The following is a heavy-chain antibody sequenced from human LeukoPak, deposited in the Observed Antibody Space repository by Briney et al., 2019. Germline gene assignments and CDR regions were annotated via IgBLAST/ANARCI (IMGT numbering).Heavy chain of an antibody. V-gene: IGHV4-34*01. CDR1: GGSFSGYY. J-gene: IGHJ4*02. CDR2: INHSGST. D-gene: IGHD1-1*01. Sequence: PSETLSLTCAVNGGSFSGYYWSWIRQPPGKGLEWIGEINHSGSTNYNPSLKSRVTMSVDTSKNQFSLKLSSVTAADTAVYYCARDRPGERDYWGQGTLVTVSS. CDR3: ARDRPGERDY.